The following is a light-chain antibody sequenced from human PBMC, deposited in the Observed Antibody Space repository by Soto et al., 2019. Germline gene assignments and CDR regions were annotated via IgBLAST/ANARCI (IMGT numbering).Light chain of an antibody. Sequence: QSALFQPASVSGSPGQSITISCTGTSTDVGSYNLVSWYQQHPGKAPKLMIYEGSKRPSGVSNRFSGSKSGNTASLTISGLQAEDEADYYCCSYAGSSTYVFGTGTKVTVL. V-gene: IGLV2-23*01. J-gene: IGLJ1*01. CDR2: EGS. CDR3: CSYAGSSTYV. CDR1: STDVGSYNL.